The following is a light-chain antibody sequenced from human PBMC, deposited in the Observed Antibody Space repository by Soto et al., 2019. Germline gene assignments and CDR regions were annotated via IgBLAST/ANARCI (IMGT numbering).Light chain of an antibody. V-gene: IGKV3-20*01. J-gene: IGKJ1*01. CDR3: QQYGTSLWT. CDR2: AAS. Sequence: EMVLTQSPGTLSLSPGERATLSCRASQSVSSNYLAWYQQKPGQAPRLLIYAASSRATGIPDRFSGSGSGTDFSLTISRLEPEDFEVYYCQQYGTSLWTFGQGTKVDIK. CDR1: QSVSSNY.